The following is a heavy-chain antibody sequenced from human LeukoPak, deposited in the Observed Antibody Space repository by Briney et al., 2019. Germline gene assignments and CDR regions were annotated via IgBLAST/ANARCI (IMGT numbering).Heavy chain of an antibody. D-gene: IGHD4-11*01. J-gene: IGHJ6*02. CDR1: GYTLTELS. V-gene: IGHV1-24*01. CDR3: AGPGYSSADYYYYGMDV. Sequence: GASVKVSCKVSGYTLTELSMHWVRQAPGKGLEWMGGFDPEDGETIYAQKFQGRVTMTEDTSTDTAYMELSSLRSEDTAVYYCAGPGYSSADYYYYGMDVWGQGTTVTVSS. CDR2: FDPEDGET.